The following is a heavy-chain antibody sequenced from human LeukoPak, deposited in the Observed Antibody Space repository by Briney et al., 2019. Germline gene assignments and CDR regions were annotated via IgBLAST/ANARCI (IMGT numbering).Heavy chain of an antibody. V-gene: IGHV3-23*01. CDR2: IRGDGETT. CDR3: AKSPRQLVEIDY. Sequence: GGSLRLSCAASGFTFTSYAMNWVRQAPGKGLEWVSAIRGDGETTYYADSVKGRFTISRDSSKNTLYLQMNSLRAEDTAVYYCAKSPRQLVEIDYWGQGTLVTVSS. CDR1: GFTFTSYA. J-gene: IGHJ4*02. D-gene: IGHD6-13*01.